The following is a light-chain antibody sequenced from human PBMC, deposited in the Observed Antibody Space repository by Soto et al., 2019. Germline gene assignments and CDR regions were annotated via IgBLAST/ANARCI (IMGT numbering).Light chain of an antibody. J-gene: IGLJ3*02. CDR1: SSDVGGYNY. CDR3: SSYAGSNNLV. Sequence: QSALTQPPSASGSXGQSVTISCTGTSSDVGGYNYVSWYQQHPGKAPKLMIYEVSERPSGVPDRFSGSKSGNTASLTVSGLQAEDEADYYCSSYAGSNNLVFGGGTKLTVL. V-gene: IGLV2-8*01. CDR2: EVS.